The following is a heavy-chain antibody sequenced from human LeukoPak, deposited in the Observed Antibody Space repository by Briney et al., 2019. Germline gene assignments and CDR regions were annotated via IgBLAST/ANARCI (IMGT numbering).Heavy chain of an antibody. CDR3: AREVGSVRYYGMDV. V-gene: IGHV3-74*01. CDR2: INSDGSST. Sequence: PGGSLRLSCAASGFTFSSYWMHWVRQAPGKGLVGVSRINSDGSSTSYADSVKGRFTISRDNAKNTLYLQMNSLRAEDTAVYYCAREVGSVRYYGMDVWGQGTTVTVSS. CDR1: GFTFSSYW. J-gene: IGHJ6*02. D-gene: IGHD3-10*01.